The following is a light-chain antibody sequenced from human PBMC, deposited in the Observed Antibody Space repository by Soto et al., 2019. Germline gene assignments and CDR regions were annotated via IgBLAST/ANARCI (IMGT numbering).Light chain of an antibody. CDR3: QQYNNWPPIT. CDR2: GAS. Sequence: EIVMTQSPATLSLSPGERATLSCRASQSVSSNLAWYHQKPGQAPRLLIYGASTRATGIPARFSGSGSGTELTLTISSLQSEDFAAYYCQQYNNWPPITFGQGTRLEIK. CDR1: QSVSSN. J-gene: IGKJ5*01. V-gene: IGKV3-15*01.